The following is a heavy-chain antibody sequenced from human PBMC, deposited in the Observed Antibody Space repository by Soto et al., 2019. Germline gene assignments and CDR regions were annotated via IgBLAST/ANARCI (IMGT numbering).Heavy chain of an antibody. Sequence: SETLSLTCTVSGGSISSYYWSWIRQPPGKGLEWIGYIYYTGSTNYNPSLKSRVTISVDTSKDQFSLKLRSVTSEDTAVYYCARGGGIVVVTAPYDHWGQGTLVTVSS. J-gene: IGHJ4*02. CDR3: ARGGGIVVVTAPYDH. CDR2: IYYTGST. V-gene: IGHV4-59*01. D-gene: IGHD2-21*02. CDR1: GGSISSYY.